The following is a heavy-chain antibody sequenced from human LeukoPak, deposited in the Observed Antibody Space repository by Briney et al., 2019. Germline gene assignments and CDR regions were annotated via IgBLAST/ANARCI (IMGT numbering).Heavy chain of an antibody. V-gene: IGHV4-59*01. J-gene: IGHJ4*02. CDR1: GGSISSYY. D-gene: IGHD5-18*01. CDR2: IYYSGST. Sequence: SETLSLTCTVSGGSISSYYWSWIRQPPGKGLEWIGYIYYSGSTNYNPSLKSRVTISVDTSKNQFSLKLSSVTAADTAVYYCAREGIRSGPAVDYWGQGTLVTVSS. CDR3: AREGIRSGPAVDY.